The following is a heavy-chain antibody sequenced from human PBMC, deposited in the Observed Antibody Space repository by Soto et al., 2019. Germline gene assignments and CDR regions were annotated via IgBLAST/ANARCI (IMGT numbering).Heavy chain of an antibody. CDR2: IYYSGNT. V-gene: IGHV4-39*01. D-gene: IGHD6-13*01. J-gene: IGHJ4*02. CDR1: GGSLGSSGYY. CDR3: ASIAAPGTTHFDF. Sequence: TSATLSLTCTVSGGSLGSSGYYWGWIRQSPGKGLEWIGNIYYSGNTSYNPSLKSRVTISVDTSKNQIYLHLSAVTAADTAIFYCASIAAPGTTHFDFWGQGTLVTVSS.